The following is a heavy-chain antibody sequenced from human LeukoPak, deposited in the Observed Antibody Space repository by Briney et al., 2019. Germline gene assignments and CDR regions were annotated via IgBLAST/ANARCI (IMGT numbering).Heavy chain of an antibody. CDR3: AKSLTYYDFWSGYYRDDDAFDI. CDR1: GFTFSSYA. D-gene: IGHD3-3*01. V-gene: IGHV3-23*01. Sequence: GGSLRLSCAASGFTFSSYAMSWVRQAPGKGLEWVSAISGSGGSTYYADSVKGRLTISRDNSKNTLYLQMNSLRAEDTAVYYCAKSLTYYDFWSGYYRDDDAFDIWGQGTMVTVSS. CDR2: ISGSGGST. J-gene: IGHJ3*02.